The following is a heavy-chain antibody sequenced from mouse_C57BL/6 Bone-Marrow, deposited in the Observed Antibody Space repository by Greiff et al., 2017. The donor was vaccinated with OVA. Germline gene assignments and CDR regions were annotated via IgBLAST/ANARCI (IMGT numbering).Heavy chain of an antibody. CDR2: ISSGGSYT. V-gene: IGHV5-6*01. D-gene: IGHD2-1*01. CDR3: ARHGALYYGNDYAMDY. CDR1: GFTFSSYG. J-gene: IGHJ4*01. Sequence: EVQGVESGGDLVKPGGSLKLSCAASGFTFSSYGMSWVRQTPDKRLEWVATISSGGSYTYYPDSVKGRFTISRDNAKNTLYLQMSRLKYEDTAMYYCARHGALYYGNDYAMDYWGQGTSVTVSS.